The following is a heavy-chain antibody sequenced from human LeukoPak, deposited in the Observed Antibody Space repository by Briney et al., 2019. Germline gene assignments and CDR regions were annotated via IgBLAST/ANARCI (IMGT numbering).Heavy chain of an antibody. J-gene: IGHJ3*02. Sequence: SETLSLTCTVSGGSISSSSYYWGWIRQPPGKGLEWIGSIYYSGSTYYNPSLKSRVTISVDTSKNQFSLKLSSVTAADTAVYYCARQIGSRGPDDAFDIWGQGTMVTVSS. D-gene: IGHD2-21*01. CDR2: IYYSGST. V-gene: IGHV4-39*01. CDR1: GGSISSSSYY. CDR3: ARQIGSRGPDDAFDI.